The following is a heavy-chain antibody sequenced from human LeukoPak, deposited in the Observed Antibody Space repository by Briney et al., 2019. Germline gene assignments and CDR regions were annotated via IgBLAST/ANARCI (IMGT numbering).Heavy chain of an antibody. D-gene: IGHD5-18*01. CDR1: GFRFSGYG. J-gene: IGHJ4*02. Sequence: PGGSLRLSCAASGFRFSGYGMHWVRQAPGKGLEWVALIWFDGSNKYYRDSVEGRFTISRDTSKNTIYLQMNSLRPDDTAVYYCAKNLLPSNTDMITAFDSWGQGTLVTVSS. CDR3: AKNLLPSNTDMITAFDS. V-gene: IGHV3-33*06. CDR2: IWFDGSNK.